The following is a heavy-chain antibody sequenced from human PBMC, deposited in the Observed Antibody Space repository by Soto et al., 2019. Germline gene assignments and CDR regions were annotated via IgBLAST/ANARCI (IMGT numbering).Heavy chain of an antibody. D-gene: IGHD6-19*01. V-gene: IGHV4-31*03. Sequence: QVQLQESGPGLVKPSQTLSLTCTVSGGSISSGGSYWSWIHQHPGKGLEWIGYIYYSGSTYYNRSLKSRVTISVDTSKNQFSLKLRSVTAADTAVYYCARGTYSSGWSDYFDYWGQGTLVTVSS. CDR2: IYYSGST. CDR1: GGSISSGGSY. J-gene: IGHJ4*02. CDR3: ARGTYSSGWSDYFDY.